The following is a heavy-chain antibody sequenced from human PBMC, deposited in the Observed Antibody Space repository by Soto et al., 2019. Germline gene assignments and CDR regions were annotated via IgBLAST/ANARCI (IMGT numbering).Heavy chain of an antibody. J-gene: IGHJ4*02. V-gene: IGHV3-7*01. CDR2: IKQDGNEK. D-gene: IGHD6-19*01. CDR1: GFTFSTYW. CDR3: ARDGWYISGYFDX. Sequence: GGSLRLSCVFSGFTFSTYWMSWVRQVPGKGLEWVCSIKQDGNEKYYVDSVKVRFSIYRDNAKNTLHLQVDSLRAEDTAVYFCARDGWYISGYFDXWGQGTKVTVSX.